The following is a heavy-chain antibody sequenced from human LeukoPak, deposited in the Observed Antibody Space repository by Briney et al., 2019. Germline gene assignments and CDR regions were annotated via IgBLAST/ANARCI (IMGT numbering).Heavy chain of an antibody. D-gene: IGHD3-3*01. V-gene: IGHV1-69*04. CDR2: IIPILGIA. J-gene: IGHJ4*02. CDR3: ARDRGRFLEWLDYFDY. Sequence: ASVKVSCKASGGTFSSYTISWVRQASGQGLEWMGRIIPILGIANYAQKFQGRVTITADKSTSTAYMELSSLRSEDTAVYYCARDRGRFLEWLDYFDYWGQGTLVTVSS. CDR1: GGTFSSYT.